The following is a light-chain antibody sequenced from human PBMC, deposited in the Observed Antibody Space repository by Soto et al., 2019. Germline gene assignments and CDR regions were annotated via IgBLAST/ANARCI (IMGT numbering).Light chain of an antibody. CDR3: TSWTTSTTMI. CDR2: DVN. CDR1: SSDIGAYNF. V-gene: IGLV2-14*03. Sequence: QSVRTQPASVFGSPGQSITISCTGTSSDIGAYNFVSWYQQHPGKAPKLMLYDVNIRPSGVSNRFSGSKSGNTASLTISGLQAEDEADYYCTSWTTSTTMIFGGGTKATVL. J-gene: IGLJ2*01.